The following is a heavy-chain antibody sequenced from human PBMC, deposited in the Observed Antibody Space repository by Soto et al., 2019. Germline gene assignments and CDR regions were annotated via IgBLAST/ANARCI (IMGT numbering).Heavy chain of an antibody. D-gene: IGHD3-22*01. CDR1: GESVCSYR. J-gene: IGHJ4*02. CDR2: IYPGDSDT. Sequence: SSGERRGESVCSYRFAPYHQMNRKGLEWMGIIYPGDSDTRYSPSFQGQVTISADKSISTAYLQWSSLKASDTAMYYCARQTFSYDSSGYYLSGPFDYWGQGTLVTVSS. CDR3: ARQTFSYDSSGYYLSGPFDY. V-gene: IGHV5-51*07.